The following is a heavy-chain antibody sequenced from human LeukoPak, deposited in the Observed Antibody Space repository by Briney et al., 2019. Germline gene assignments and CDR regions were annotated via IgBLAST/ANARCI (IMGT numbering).Heavy chain of an antibody. J-gene: IGHJ4*02. V-gene: IGHV3-69-1*02. CDR1: GFTFSHFW. D-gene: IGHD7-27*01. CDR2: IISGTYI. Sequence: GGSLRLSCAASGFTFSHFWMNWVRQAPGKGLEWVSSIISGTYIYYADSVKGRFTISRDNAKNSLYLQMNSLRAEDTAVYYCARDFAQTGDYHHFDYWGQGTPVTVSS. CDR3: ARDFAQTGDYHHFDY.